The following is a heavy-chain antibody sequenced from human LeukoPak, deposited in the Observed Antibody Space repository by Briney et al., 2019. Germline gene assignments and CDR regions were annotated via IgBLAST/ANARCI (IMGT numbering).Heavy chain of an antibody. CDR3: AKEPQGDGGAYYYYYGMDV. D-gene: IGHD2-15*01. CDR2: ISGSGGST. J-gene: IGHJ6*02. Sequence: QPGGSLRLSCAASGFTFSSYAMSWVRQAPGKGLEWVSAISGSGGSTYYADSVKGRFTISRDNSKNTLYLQMNSLRGEDTAVYYCAKEPQGDGGAYYYYYGMDVWGQGTTVTVSS. CDR1: GFTFSSYA. V-gene: IGHV3-23*01.